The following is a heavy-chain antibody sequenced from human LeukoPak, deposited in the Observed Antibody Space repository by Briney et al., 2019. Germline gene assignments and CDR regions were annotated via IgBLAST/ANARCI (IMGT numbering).Heavy chain of an antibody. CDR3: ARDRNSYGRINFDY. CDR2: IRQDGSQK. CDR1: GVTFSSSW. Sequence: PGGSLRLSCAASGVTFSSSWMSWVRQAPGKGPEWVANIRQDGSQKYYVDSVKGRFTISRDNSKNTLYLQMNSLRAEDTAVYYCARDRNSYGRINFDYWGQGTLVTVSS. V-gene: IGHV3-7*01. D-gene: IGHD5-18*01. J-gene: IGHJ4*02.